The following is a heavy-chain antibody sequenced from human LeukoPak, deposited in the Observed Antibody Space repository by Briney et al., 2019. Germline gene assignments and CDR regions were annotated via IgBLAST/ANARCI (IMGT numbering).Heavy chain of an antibody. D-gene: IGHD2/OR15-2a*01. CDR1: GFTFRTFG. CDR2: ISSNGGST. Sequence: GGSLRLSRSASGFTFRTFGMHWVRQAPGKGLEYVSAISSNGGSTYYAESVKGRFTISRDNSKNTLFLQMSSLRPEDTAVYYCVRPAPLTLSAYDFWGQGTLVTVSS. V-gene: IGHV3-64D*09. CDR3: VRPAPLTLSAYDF. J-gene: IGHJ3*01.